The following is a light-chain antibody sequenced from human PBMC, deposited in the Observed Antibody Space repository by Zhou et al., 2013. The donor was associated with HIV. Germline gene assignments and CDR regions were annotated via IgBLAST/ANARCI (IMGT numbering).Light chain of an antibody. Sequence: DIQMTQSPSSLSASVGDRVTITCRASQTISSYLNWYQQKPGKAPKLLISATSTLQSGVPSRFSGSGSGTDFTLIISSLQPEDSATYYCQQGSYFPSHVFGGGTK. J-gene: IGKJ4*01. CDR1: QTISSY. CDR3: QQGSYFPSHV. V-gene: IGKV1-39*01. CDR2: ATS.